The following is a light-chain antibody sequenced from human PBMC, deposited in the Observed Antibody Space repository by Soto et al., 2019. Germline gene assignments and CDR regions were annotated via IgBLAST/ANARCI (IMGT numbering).Light chain of an antibody. J-gene: IGKJ1*01. V-gene: IGKV3-20*01. CDR3: QQYGDSSRT. Sequence: EIVLTQSPGTLSLSPGEGATLSCRASQSVRGNYLAWYQQKPGQAPRLLIYGASSRATGIPDRLSGSGSGTDFTLTISRLEPEDFAVYYCQQYGDSSRTFGQGTKVDIK. CDR2: GAS. CDR1: QSVRGNY.